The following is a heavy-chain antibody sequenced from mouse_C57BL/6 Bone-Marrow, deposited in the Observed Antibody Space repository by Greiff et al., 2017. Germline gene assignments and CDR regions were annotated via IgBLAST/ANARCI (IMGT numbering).Heavy chain of an antibody. V-gene: IGHV1-18*01. D-gene: IGHD1-1*01. CDR3: ARRSAGGYYGVFDV. Sequence: VQLQQSGPELVKPGASVKIPCKASGYTFTDYNMDWVKQSHGKSLEWIGDINPNNGGTIYNQKFKGKATLTVDKSSSTAYMELRSLTSEDTAVYYCARRSAGGYYGVFDVWGTGTTVTVSS. CDR1: GYTFTDYN. J-gene: IGHJ1*03. CDR2: INPNNGGT.